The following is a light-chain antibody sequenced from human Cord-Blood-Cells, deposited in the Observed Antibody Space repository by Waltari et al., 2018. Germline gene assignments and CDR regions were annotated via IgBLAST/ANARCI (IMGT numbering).Light chain of an antibody. CDR1: SSDVGGYYH. CDR2: EVS. CDR3: SSYTSSSTV. Sequence: QSALTQPASVSGSPGQSITIPCTGTSSDVGGYYHVSWYQQHPGKAPKLMIYEVSNRPSGVSNRFSGSKSGNTASLTISGLQAEDEADYYCSSYTSSSTVFGGGTKLTVL. J-gene: IGLJ3*02. V-gene: IGLV2-14*01.